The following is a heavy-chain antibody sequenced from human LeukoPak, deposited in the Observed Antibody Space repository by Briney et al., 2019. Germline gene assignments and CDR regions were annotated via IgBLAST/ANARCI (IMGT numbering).Heavy chain of an antibody. J-gene: IGHJ1*01. D-gene: IGHD6-6*01. CDR2: IKQDGSEK. CDR1: GFTFSSYW. Sequence: GGSLRLSCAASGFTFSSYWMSWVRQAPGKGLEWVANIKQDGSEKYYVDSVKGRFTISRDNAKNSLYLQMNSLRAEDTAVYYCAKVAPYSSSSGPLQHWGQGTLVTVSS. V-gene: IGHV3-7*03. CDR3: AKVAPYSSSSGPLQH.